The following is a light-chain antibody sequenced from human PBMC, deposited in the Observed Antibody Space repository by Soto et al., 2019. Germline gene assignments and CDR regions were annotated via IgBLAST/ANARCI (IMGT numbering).Light chain of an antibody. J-gene: IGKJ4*01. CDR1: QSISSH. V-gene: IGKV3-11*01. CDR3: QQRSTWPLT. CDR2: DAS. Sequence: EIVLTQSPATLSLSPGERATLSCRASQSISSHLAWYQQKPGQAPRLLMYDASNRATGILARFSGSGSGTNFTLTISSLDAEDFAVYYCQQRSTWPLTFGGGTKVEIK.